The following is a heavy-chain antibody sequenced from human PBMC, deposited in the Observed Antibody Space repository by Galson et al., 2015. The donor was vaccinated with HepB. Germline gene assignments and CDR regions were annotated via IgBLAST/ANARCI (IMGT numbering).Heavy chain of an antibody. V-gene: IGHV3-21*01. CDR2: ISTSSSYI. CDR1: GFTFSTYS. CDR3: ARDGRDYYDSSGYYPFDY. D-gene: IGHD3-22*01. Sequence: SLRLSCAASGFTFSTYSMNWVRQAPGKGLEWVSSISTSSSYIYYADSLKGRFTISRDNAKNSLYLQMNSLRAEDTAVYYCARDGRDYYDSSGYYPFDYWGQGTLVTVSS. J-gene: IGHJ4*02.